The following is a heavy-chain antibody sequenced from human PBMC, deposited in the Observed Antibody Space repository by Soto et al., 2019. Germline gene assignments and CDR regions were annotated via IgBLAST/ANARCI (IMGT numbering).Heavy chain of an antibody. CDR1: GGTFSSYA. CDR2: IIPIFGTA. Sequence: QVQLVQSGAEVKKPGSSVKVSCKASGGTFSSYAISWVRQAPGQGLEWMGGIIPIFGTANYAQKFQGRVTITADESTGTAYRELSSLRSEDTALYYCARSRGIIVPAAPTCGMDVWGQGTTVTVSS. V-gene: IGHV1-69*12. J-gene: IGHJ6*02. D-gene: IGHD2-2*01. CDR3: ARSRGIIVPAAPTCGMDV.